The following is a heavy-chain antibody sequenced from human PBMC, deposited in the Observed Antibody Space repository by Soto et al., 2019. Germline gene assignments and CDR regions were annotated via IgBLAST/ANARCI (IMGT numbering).Heavy chain of an antibody. CDR3: ARGEYCGGDCYSYFDY. V-gene: IGHV1-46*01. J-gene: IGHJ4*02. CDR2: INPSGGST. D-gene: IGHD2-21*02. Sequence: ASVKVSCKASGYTFTSYYMHLVRQAPRQGLEWMGIINPSGGSTSYAQKFQGRVTMTRDTSTSTVYMELSSLRSEDTAVYYCARGEYCGGDCYSYFDYWGQGTLVTVSS. CDR1: GYTFTSYY.